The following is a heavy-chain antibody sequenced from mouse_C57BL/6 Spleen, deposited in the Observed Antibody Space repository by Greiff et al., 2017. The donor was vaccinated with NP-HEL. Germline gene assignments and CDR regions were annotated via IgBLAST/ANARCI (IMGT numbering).Heavy chain of an antibody. CDR1: GYSITSAY. D-gene: IGHD1-1*01. Sequence: DVKLVESGPGLAKPSQTLSLTCSVTGYSITSAYWNWIRKFPGNKLEYMGYISYSGSTYYNPSLKSRISITRDTSKNQYYLQLNSVTTEDTATYYCARFTHGSHHFDYWGQGTTLTVSS. CDR3: ARFTHGSHHFDY. V-gene: IGHV3-8*01. J-gene: IGHJ2*01. CDR2: ISYSGST.